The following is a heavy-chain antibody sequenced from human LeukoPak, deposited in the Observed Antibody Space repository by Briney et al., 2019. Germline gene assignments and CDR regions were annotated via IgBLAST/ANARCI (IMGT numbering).Heavy chain of an antibody. Sequence: PSETLSLTCIVSGASISSGSHYWHWIRQSPGRGLEWIGHIYYRGTTNYTPSLKSRVTISVDTSMNQFSLRLTSVTAADTAVYFCARSFYSSGWYTPLRWFATWGQGALVTVSS. D-gene: IGHD6-19*01. CDR2: IYYRGTT. CDR3: ARSFYSSGWYTPLRWFAT. CDR1: GASISSGSHY. J-gene: IGHJ5*02. V-gene: IGHV4-61*01.